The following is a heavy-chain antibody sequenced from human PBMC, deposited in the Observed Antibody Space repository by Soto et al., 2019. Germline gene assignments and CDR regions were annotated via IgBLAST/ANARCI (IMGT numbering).Heavy chain of an antibody. Sequence: ASVKVSCKASGYTFTSYAMPWVRQAPGQRLEWMGWINAGNGNTKYSQKFQGRVTITRDTSASTAYMELSSLRSEDTAVYYCARTSATGYYTGDYWGQGTLVTVSS. J-gene: IGHJ4*02. V-gene: IGHV1-3*01. D-gene: IGHD3-9*01. CDR1: GYTFTSYA. CDR2: INAGNGNT. CDR3: ARTSATGYYTGDY.